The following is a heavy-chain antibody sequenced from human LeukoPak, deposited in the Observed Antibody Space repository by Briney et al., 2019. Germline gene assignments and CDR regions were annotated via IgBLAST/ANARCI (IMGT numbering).Heavy chain of an antibody. CDR3: ATGYYEPFAT. J-gene: IGHJ5*02. V-gene: IGHV4-59*01. D-gene: IGHD1-26*01. Sequence: SETLSLTCSVSGASLSSYYWDWLRQSPGKGLEWIGYISDTGKNDAHPSLKSRVGISLDMSKKQFSLRLRSVTAADSAVYYCATGYYEPFATWGPGTLVTVSS. CDR2: ISDTGKN. CDR1: GASLSSYY.